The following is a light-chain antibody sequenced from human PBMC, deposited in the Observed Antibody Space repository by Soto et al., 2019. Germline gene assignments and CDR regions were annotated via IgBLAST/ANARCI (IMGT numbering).Light chain of an antibody. CDR2: DAT. Sequence: EIVLTQSPATLSLSPGERATLSCRASLSVSYYLAWYQQKPVHAPRLLIYDATNRATGIPARFSGSGSGTDFTLTISRLEPEDFAVYYCQQRQYWPPITFGQGTRLEI. V-gene: IGKV3-11*01. CDR3: QQRQYWPPIT. CDR1: LSVSYY. J-gene: IGKJ5*01.